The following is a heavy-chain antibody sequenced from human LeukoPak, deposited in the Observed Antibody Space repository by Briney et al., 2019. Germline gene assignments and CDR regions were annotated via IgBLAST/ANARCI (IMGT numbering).Heavy chain of an antibody. J-gene: IGHJ4*02. D-gene: IGHD4-17*01. CDR1: GFTFDSYS. Sequence: PGGSLRLSCAGSGFTFDSYSMNWVRQAPGKGLEWVSSISGGSGYIYYADSVKGRFTISRDNAKNSLYLQMNSLRAEDTAVYYCARVDGDYVSVDYWGQGTLVTVSS. CDR3: ARVDGDYVSVDY. CDR2: ISGGSGYI. V-gene: IGHV3-21*01.